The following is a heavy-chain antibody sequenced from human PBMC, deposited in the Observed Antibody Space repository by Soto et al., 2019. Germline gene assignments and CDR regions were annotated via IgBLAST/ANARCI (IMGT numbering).Heavy chain of an antibody. CDR1: GGSVSSGSYY. CDR2: IYYSGST. Sequence: SETLSLTCTVSGGSVSSGSYYWSWIRQPPGKGLEWIGYIYYSGSTNYNPSLKSRVTISVDTSKNQFSLKLSSVTAADTAVYYCARDMGYSYGRGPFDYWGQGTLVTVSS. D-gene: IGHD5-18*01. V-gene: IGHV4-61*01. J-gene: IGHJ4*02. CDR3: ARDMGYSYGRGPFDY.